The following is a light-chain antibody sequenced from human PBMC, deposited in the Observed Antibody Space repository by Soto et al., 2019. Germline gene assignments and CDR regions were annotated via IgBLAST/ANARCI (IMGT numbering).Light chain of an antibody. Sequence: DIQITQSPSTLSASVGDTVTVTCRASQSVSVWLALYQQKPGEAPKLLIYDASALPRGVPSRFSGSGSGTKFTLTIASLQPDDFATYYCQQYETFSGTFGPGTKVDIK. CDR1: QSVSVW. CDR3: QQYETFSGT. J-gene: IGKJ1*01. CDR2: DAS. V-gene: IGKV1-5*01.